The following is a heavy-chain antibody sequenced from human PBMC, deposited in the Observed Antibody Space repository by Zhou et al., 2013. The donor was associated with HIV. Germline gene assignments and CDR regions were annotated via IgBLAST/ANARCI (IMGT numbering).Heavy chain of an antibody. CDR2: IIPIFGTA. Sequence: QVQLVQSGAEVKKPGSSVKVSCKASGGTFSSYAISWVRQAPGQGLEWMGGIIPIFGTANYAQKFQGRVTITTDESTSTAYMELSSLRSEDTAVYYCARELRAAAGTKAEGFDPVGPREPWSTVSS. CDR1: GGTFSSYA. D-gene: IGHD6-13*01. V-gene: IGHV1-69*05. J-gene: IGHJ5*02. CDR3: ARELRAAAGTKAEGFDP.